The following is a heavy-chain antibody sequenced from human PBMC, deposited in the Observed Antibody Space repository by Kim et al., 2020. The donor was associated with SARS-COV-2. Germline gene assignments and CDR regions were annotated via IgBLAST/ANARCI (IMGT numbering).Heavy chain of an antibody. CDR2: IGIYRDKI. CDR3: ARDGGVSGLFDY. J-gene: IGHJ4*02. D-gene: IGHD3-16*01. V-gene: IGHV3-48*04. Sequence: GGSLRLSCVVSGFNLGTWSVSWVRQAPGKGLDWVAYIGIYRDKIYYADSVKGRFTISRDTAKNEVYLQMSSLRAEDTAVYYCARDGGVSGLFDYWGQGTLVAVSS. CDR1: GFNLGTWS.